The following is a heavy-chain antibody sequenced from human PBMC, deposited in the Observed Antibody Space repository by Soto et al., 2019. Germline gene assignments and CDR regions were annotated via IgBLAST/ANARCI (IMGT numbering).Heavy chain of an antibody. CDR1: GGSISSYY. D-gene: IGHD3-10*01. J-gene: IGHJ5*02. CDR2: IYYSGST. CDR3: ARHGVITYHWFDP. Sequence: SETLSLTCTVSGGSISSYYWSWIRQPPGKGLEWIGYIYYSGSTNYNPSLKSRVTISVDTSKNQFSLKLSSVTAADTAVYYCARHGVITYHWFDPWGQGTLVTVSS. V-gene: IGHV4-59*08.